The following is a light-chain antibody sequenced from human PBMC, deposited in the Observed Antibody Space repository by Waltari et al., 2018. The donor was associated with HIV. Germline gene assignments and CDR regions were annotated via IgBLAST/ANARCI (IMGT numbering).Light chain of an antibody. CDR3: AAWDDSLSGHVV. CDR2: RSN. V-gene: IGLV1-47*01. J-gene: IGLJ2*01. Sequence: QSVLTQPPSASGTPGQRVTISCSGSSSNIGSNYVYWYQQLPGTAPKLLIYRSNQRPSGGPGRVSGSKSCTSASLAISGLRAEDEAYYYCAAWDDSLSGHVVFGGGTKLTVL. CDR1: SSNIGSNY.